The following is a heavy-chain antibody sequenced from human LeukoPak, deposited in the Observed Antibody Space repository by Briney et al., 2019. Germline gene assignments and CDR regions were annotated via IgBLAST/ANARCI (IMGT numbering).Heavy chain of an antibody. Sequence: GGSLRLSCAASGFAFSNSAMSWVRQAPGKGLEWVSGISNSGSNTYYADSVKGRFSISRDSSKNTLDLQMNSLRAEDTAVYYCARDRGYTQDYWGQGTLVTVSS. J-gene: IGHJ4*02. V-gene: IGHV3-23*01. CDR3: ARDRGYTQDY. CDR2: ISNSGSNT. CDR1: GFAFSNSA. D-gene: IGHD5-12*01.